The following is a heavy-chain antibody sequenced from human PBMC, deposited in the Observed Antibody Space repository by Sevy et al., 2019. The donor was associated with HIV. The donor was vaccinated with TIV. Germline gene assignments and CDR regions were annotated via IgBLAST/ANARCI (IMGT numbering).Heavy chain of an antibody. CDR1: GGTFSSYA. CDR2: IIPIFGTA. CDR3: AREDRDSSSWNLWFDY. J-gene: IGHJ4*02. V-gene: IGHV1-69*13. Sequence: SVKVSCKASGGTFSSYAISWVRQAPGQGLEWMGGIIPIFGTANYAQKFQGRVTITADESTSTAYMELSSLRSEDTAVYYCAREDRDSSSWNLWFDYWGQGTLVTVSS. D-gene: IGHD6-13*01.